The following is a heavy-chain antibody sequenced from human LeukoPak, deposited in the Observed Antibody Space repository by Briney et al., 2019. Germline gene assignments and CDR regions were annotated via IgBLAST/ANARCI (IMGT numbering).Heavy chain of an antibody. CDR2: ISTSSSTI. Sequence: GGSLRLSCAASGFIFSSYSMNWVRQAPGKGLEWVSYISTSSSTIYYADSVKGRFTISRDNVKNSLSLQMNGLRAEDTALYYCVKDRKSRDLDSLDIWGQGTMVTVSS. D-gene: IGHD5-24*01. CDR3: VKDRKSRDLDSLDI. CDR1: GFIFSSYS. V-gene: IGHV3-48*04. J-gene: IGHJ3*02.